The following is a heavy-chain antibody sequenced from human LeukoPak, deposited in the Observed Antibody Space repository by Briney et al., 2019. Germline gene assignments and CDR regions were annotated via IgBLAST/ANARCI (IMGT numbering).Heavy chain of an antibody. CDR3: AKAYSTSLYGDAFHI. Sequence: GGSLRLSCAGSGFTFRFYAMTWVRQAPGKGLEWVSGITGDASVTYDADSVKGRFNISRDNYKHPLSLQLNSLRVEDTAVYYCAKAYSTSLYGDAFHIWSQGTMVTVSP. CDR2: ITGDASVT. V-gene: IGHV3-23*01. J-gene: IGHJ3*02. D-gene: IGHD6-13*01. CDR1: GFTFRFYA.